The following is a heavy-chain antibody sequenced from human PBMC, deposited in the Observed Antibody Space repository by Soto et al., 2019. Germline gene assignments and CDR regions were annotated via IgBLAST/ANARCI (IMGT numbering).Heavy chain of an antibody. Sequence: EVQLVESGGALVQPGGSLRLSCAASGFTFSSYWMHWVRQAPGEGLVWVSRIKTDGSSTSYADSVKGRFTISRDNSRTTLYLQITRLRADDTGVYYCATTGPVTARIRFDYGGQGALVTVSS. CDR3: ATTGPVTARIRFDY. D-gene: IGHD2-21*02. V-gene: IGHV3-74*01. J-gene: IGHJ4*02. CDR2: IKTDGSST. CDR1: GFTFSSYW.